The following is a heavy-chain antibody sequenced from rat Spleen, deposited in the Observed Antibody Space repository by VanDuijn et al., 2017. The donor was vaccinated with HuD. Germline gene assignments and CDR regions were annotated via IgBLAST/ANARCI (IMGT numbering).Heavy chain of an antibody. CDR2: ISTTGSDT. Sequence: EVQLVESGGGLVQPGRSLKLSCAASGFTFSNYGMHWIRQTPTKGLEWIACISTTGSDTYYLDSVKGRFTISRDNAKSTLYLQMDSLRSEDTATYYCARLYLALYYYSGDGYYFDYWGQGVMVTVSS. J-gene: IGHJ2*01. CDR3: ARLYLALYYYSGDGYYFDY. V-gene: IGHV5S13*01. CDR1: GFTFSNYG. D-gene: IGHD1-1*01.